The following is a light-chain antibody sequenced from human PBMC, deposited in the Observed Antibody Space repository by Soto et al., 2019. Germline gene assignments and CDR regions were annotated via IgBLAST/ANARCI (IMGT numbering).Light chain of an antibody. CDR3: AAWDDSLNAVV. CDR2: TNN. J-gene: IGLJ2*01. CDR1: TSNLGGNT. Sequence: QAVLTQPPSVSGTPGHKVSISCSGSTSNLGGNTVNWYQQLPGTAPKLLIYTNNQRPSGVPDRLSGSKSGTSASLAISDLRSEDEAVFYCAAWDDSLNAVVFGGGTKVTVL. V-gene: IGLV1-44*01.